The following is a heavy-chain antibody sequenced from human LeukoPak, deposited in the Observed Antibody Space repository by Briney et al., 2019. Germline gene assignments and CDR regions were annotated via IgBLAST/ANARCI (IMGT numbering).Heavy chain of an antibody. V-gene: IGHV4-59*01. CDR1: GGSISGYY. CDR3: AKVGTGTIDY. CDR2: IYYSGTT. J-gene: IGHJ4*02. Sequence: SETLSLTCTVSGGSISGYYWGWIRQPPGKGLEWIGYIYYSGTTNYNPSLKGRVTISADTSKNQFSLKLRSVTAADTAVYYCAKVGTGTIDYWGQGTLVTVSS. D-gene: IGHD1-1*01.